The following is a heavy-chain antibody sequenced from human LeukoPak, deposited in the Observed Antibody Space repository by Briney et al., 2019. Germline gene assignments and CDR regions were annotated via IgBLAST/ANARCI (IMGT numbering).Heavy chain of an antibody. CDR2: IRSKAYGGTT. CDR1: GLTFVDSA. D-gene: IGHD7-27*01. CDR3: AKAPTARTGDLRYYNYGMDV. V-gene: IGHV3-49*04. J-gene: IGHJ6*02. Sequence: GGCLRLACTASGLTFVDSATSCGRPAPGKGRERVGFIRSKAYGGTTEFAAAVKGRFTIARDDSKNIAYLPLNSLKTEDTAVYYCAKAPTARTGDLRYYNYGMDVWGQGTRVRVSS.